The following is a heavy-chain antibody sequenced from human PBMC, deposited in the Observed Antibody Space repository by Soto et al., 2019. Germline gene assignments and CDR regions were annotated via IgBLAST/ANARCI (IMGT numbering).Heavy chain of an antibody. CDR1: SGSISSKNW. V-gene: IGHV4-4*02. CDR3: ARVYYDFWSGAYYYYMDV. Sequence: SETLSLTCAVSSGSISSKNWWSWVRQPPGKGLEWIGEISHSGSTNYNASLKGRVTISVDKSKNQFSLRLSSVTAADTAVYYCARVYYDFWSGAYYYYMDVWGKGTTVTVSS. J-gene: IGHJ6*03. CDR2: ISHSGST. D-gene: IGHD3-3*01.